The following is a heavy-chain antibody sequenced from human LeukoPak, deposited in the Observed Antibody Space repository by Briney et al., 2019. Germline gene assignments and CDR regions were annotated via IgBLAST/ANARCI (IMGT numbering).Heavy chain of an antibody. V-gene: IGHV3-66*01. CDR1: GFTVSSNY. CDR2: SYSGGST. Sequence: GGSLRLSCAASGFTVSSNYMSWVRQAPGKGLEWVSVSYSGGSTYYADSVKGRFIISRDNSKNTLYLQMNSLRAEDTAVYYCAIDNFHFHMDVWGKGTTVTISS. CDR3: AIDNFHFHMDV. J-gene: IGHJ6*03. D-gene: IGHD1-20*01.